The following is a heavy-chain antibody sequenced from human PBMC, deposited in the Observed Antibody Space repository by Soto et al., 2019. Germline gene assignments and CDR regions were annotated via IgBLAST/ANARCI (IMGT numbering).Heavy chain of an antibody. CDR2: INSDGSTT. Sequence: VQLVESGGGLVQPEGSLRLSCAASGFTFNSSWMHWVRQAPGKGLVWVSSINSDGSTTRYADSVKGRFTISRDNAENTLFLQMNSLRAEDTAVYYCTRDSSSWGAFGYWGQGTLVTVSS. D-gene: IGHD6-13*01. J-gene: IGHJ4*02. CDR1: GFTFNSSW. CDR3: TRDSSSWGAFGY. V-gene: IGHV3-74*01.